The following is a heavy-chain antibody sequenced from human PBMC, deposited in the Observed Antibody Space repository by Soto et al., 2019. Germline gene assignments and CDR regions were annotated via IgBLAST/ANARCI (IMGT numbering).Heavy chain of an antibody. CDR1: GFTFSGSA. D-gene: IGHD5-18*01. V-gene: IGHV3-73*01. CDR3: TSRVDTAMGWY. CDR2: IRSKANSYAT. J-gene: IGHJ4*02. Sequence: EVQLVESGGGLVQPGGSLKLSCAASGFTFSGSAMHWVRQASGKGLEWVGRIRSKANSYATAYAASVKGRFTISRXDSKNTAYLQMNSLKTEDTAVYSCTSRVDTAMGWYWGQGTLVTVSS.